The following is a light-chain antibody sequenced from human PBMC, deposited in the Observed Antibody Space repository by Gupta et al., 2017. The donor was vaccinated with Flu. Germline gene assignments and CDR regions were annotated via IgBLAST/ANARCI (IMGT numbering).Light chain of an antibody. Sequence: EVVLTQSPGTLSLSPGERGTLSCRASQSVSGRHLAWYQQKPGQPPRLLIFGASSRATGIPDRFSGSGSGTEFTLTISRLEPEDFAVYYCQQDGISPNTFGQGTKLEIK. J-gene: IGKJ2*01. CDR1: QSVSGRH. CDR2: GAS. CDR3: QQDGISPNT. V-gene: IGKV3-20*01.